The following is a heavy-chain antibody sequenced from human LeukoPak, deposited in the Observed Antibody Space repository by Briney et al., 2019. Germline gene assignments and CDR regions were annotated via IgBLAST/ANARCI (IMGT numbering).Heavy chain of an antibody. CDR3: ARGFSGCLMGTSCAFDI. D-gene: IGHD3-22*01. J-gene: IGHJ3*02. V-gene: IGHV3-21*01. Sequence: KSGGSLRLSCAASGFTFSSYSMNWVRQAPGKGLEWVSSISSSSSYIYYADSVKGRFTISRDNAKNSLYLQMNSLRAEDTAVYYCARGFSGCLMGTSCAFDIWGQGTMVTVSS. CDR2: ISSSSSYI. CDR1: GFTFSSYS.